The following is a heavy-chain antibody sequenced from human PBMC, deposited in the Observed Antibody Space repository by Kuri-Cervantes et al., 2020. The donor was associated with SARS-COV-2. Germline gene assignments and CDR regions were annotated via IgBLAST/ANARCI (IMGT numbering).Heavy chain of an antibody. Sequence: GSLRLSCAASGFTFSSYWMSWVRQAPGKGLEWVAVISYDGSNKYYADSVKGRFTISRDNSKNTLYLQMNSLRAEDTAVYYCARDLYGVLYYFDYWGQGTLVTVSS. V-gene: IGHV3-30*03. CDR2: ISYDGSNK. D-gene: IGHD4-17*01. CDR3: ARDLYGVLYYFDY. J-gene: IGHJ4*02. CDR1: GFTFSSYW.